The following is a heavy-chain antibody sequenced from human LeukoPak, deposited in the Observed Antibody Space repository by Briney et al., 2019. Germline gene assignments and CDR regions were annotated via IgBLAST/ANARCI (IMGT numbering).Heavy chain of an antibody. CDR1: GFTFSNAW. Sequence: PGGSLRLSCATSGFTFSNAWMNWVRQAPVKGLEWVGRIRSNSDGGTIDYAAPVKGRFTLSRDDSKTTLYLQMNSLQTEDTAVYYCATDFYDSTWGQGTLVTVSS. D-gene: IGHD3-22*01. J-gene: IGHJ5*02. CDR2: IRSNSDGGTI. CDR3: ATDFYDST. V-gene: IGHV3-15*07.